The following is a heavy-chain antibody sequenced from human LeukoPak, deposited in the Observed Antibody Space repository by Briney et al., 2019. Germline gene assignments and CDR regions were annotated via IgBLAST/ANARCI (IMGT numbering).Heavy chain of an antibody. CDR1: GFTFDDYG. D-gene: IGHD4-17*01. CDR3: AGSRPTVTTDYYYGMDV. CDR2: INWNGGNT. V-gene: IGHV3-20*04. J-gene: IGHJ6*02. Sequence: PGGSLRLSCAASGFTFDDYGTSWVRQAPGKGLEWVSGINWNGGNTGYSDSVKGRFTISRDNAKNSLYLQMNSLRAEDTALYYCAGSRPTVTTDYYYGMDVWGQGTTVTVSS.